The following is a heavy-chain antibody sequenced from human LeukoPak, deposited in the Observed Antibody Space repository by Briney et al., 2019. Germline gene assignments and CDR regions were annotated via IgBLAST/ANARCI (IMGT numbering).Heavy chain of an antibody. D-gene: IGHD1-26*01. V-gene: IGHV3-23*01. CDR2: ISGSGNIT. CDR1: GFTFNIYG. J-gene: IGHJ3*01. Sequence: GGSLRLSCAASGFTFNIYGMSWVRQAPGKGLQLDSIISGSGNITYYADSVKGRFTVFRNNSKNSLYQQMNSLGTDHTATYYADSVKSPFTVLRANSQTTLYIQRTSMGADCTARYSCAKDSYYYDSRGYIPWGHAFDFWGEGAM. CDR3: DSVKSPFTVLRANSQTTLYIQRTSMGADCTARYSCAKDSYYYDSRGYIPWGHAFDF.